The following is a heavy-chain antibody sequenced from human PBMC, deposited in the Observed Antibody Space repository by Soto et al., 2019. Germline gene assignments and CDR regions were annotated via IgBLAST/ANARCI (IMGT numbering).Heavy chain of an antibody. CDR1: GFTCSSYW. CDR2: IKQDGSEK. J-gene: IGHJ4*02. D-gene: IGHD3-22*01. CDR3: ARDTVDYYDSSGYYHPFAY. V-gene: IGHV3-7*05. Sequence: GSLRLSWGAAGFTCSSYWRSWVRQAPGKGLEWVANIKQDGSEKYYVDSVKGRFTISRDNAKNSLYLQMNSLRAEDTAVYYCARDTVDYYDSSGYYHPFAYWGQGTLVTVSS.